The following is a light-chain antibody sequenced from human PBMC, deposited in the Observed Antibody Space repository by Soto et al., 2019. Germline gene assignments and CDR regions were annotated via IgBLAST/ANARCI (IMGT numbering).Light chain of an antibody. CDR3: SSYAGSNNLI. Sequence: QSALTQPPSASGSPGQSVTISCTGTSIDLGDYDYVSWYQQHPGKAPKLMIYEVNKRPSGVPDRFSGSKSGNTASLTVTGLQAEDEADYYCSSYAGSNNLIFGGGTKLTVL. V-gene: IGLV2-8*01. J-gene: IGLJ2*01. CDR2: EVN. CDR1: SIDLGDYDY.